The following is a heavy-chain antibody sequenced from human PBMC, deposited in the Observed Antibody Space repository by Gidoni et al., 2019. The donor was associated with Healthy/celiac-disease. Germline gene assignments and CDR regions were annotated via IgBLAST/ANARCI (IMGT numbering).Heavy chain of an antibody. CDR2: RWYNGSNK. D-gene: IGHD5-18*01. Sequence: QVQLVESGGGVVQPGRSLSLSCSASGFTSSSYGMNWVRQAQGKGLEWVAVRWYNGSNKYYADSGKGRFTISRDNSKNTLYLQMNSLRAEDTAVYYCARDTPGDGQLWPRGLGYWGQGTLVTVSS. V-gene: IGHV3-33*01. CDR3: ARDTPGDGQLWPRGLGY. CDR1: GFTSSSYG. J-gene: IGHJ4*02.